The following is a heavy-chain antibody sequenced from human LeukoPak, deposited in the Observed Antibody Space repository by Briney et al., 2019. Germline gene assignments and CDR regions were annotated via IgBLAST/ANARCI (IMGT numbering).Heavy chain of an antibody. D-gene: IGHD6-13*01. CDR2: IYYSGST. V-gene: IGHV4-59*01. CDR3: AKYPHPSIAAAGWGWDYYMDV. Sequence: SETLSLTCTVSGGSISSYYWSWIRQPPGKGLEWIGYIYYSGSTNYNPSLKSRVTISVDTSKNRFSLTLTSVTAADTAVYYCAKYPHPSIAAAGWGWDYYMDVWGKGTTVTVPS. CDR1: GGSISSYY. J-gene: IGHJ6*03.